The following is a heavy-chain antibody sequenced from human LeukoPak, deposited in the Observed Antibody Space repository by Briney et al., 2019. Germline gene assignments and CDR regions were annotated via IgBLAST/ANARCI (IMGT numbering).Heavy chain of an antibody. CDR1: GYTFTSYG. Sequence: GASVKVSCKASGYTFTSYGISWVRQAPGQGLEWMGGIIPIFGTANYAQKFQGRVTITADKSTSTAYMELSSLRSEDTAVYYCASGTVVGATVDYYYYMDVWGKGTTVTVSS. J-gene: IGHJ6*03. CDR3: ASGTVVGATVDYYYYMDV. D-gene: IGHD1-26*01. V-gene: IGHV1-69*06. CDR2: IIPIFGTA.